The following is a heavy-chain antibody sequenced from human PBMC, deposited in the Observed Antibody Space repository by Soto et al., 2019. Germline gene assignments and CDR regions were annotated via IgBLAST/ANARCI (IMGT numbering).Heavy chain of an antibody. CDR3: TRENIDYSDCIYYAIDS. CDR2: MNPKSGGT. Sequence: ASVKVSCKASGYTFSGYYTHWVRQAPGQVLDWIGWMNPKSGGTYFAQKFQGRVTLTRDTSIITAYMEVNRLRSDDTAVYYSTRENIDYSDCIYYAIDSWGQGKTVPVS. CDR1: GYTFSGYY. D-gene: IGHD3-16*01. J-gene: IGHJ3*02. V-gene: IGHV1-2*02.